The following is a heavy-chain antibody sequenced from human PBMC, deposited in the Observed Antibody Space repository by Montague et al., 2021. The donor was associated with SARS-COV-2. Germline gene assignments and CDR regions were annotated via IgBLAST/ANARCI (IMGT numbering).Heavy chain of an antibody. CDR3: ARDDFRWDFDC. CDR1: GGSISSGSYY. D-gene: IGHD2/OR15-2a*01. V-gene: IGHV4-61*02. J-gene: IGHJ4*02. Sequence: TLSLTCTVSGGSISSGSYYWSWIRQPAGKGLEWIGRIYTSGSTNYNPSLKSRVTISVDTSKNRFSLKLSSVTAADTAVYYCARDDFRWDFDCWGQGTLVTVSS. CDR2: IYTSGST.